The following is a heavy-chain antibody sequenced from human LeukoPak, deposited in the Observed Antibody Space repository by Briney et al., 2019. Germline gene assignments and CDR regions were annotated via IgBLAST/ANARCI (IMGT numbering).Heavy chain of an antibody. CDR2: IYTSGST. CDR1: GGSISSGSYY. Sequence: PSETLSLTCPVSGGSISSGSYYWSWIRQPAGKGLEWIGRIYTSGSTNYNPSLKSRVTISVDTSKNQFSLKLSSVTAADTAVYYCASGVRGVIPFYYYGMDVWGQGTTVTVSS. D-gene: IGHD3-10*01. V-gene: IGHV4-61*02. J-gene: IGHJ6*02. CDR3: ASGVRGVIPFYYYGMDV.